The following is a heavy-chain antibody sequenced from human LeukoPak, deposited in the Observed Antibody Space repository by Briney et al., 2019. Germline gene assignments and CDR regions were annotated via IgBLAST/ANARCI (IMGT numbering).Heavy chain of an antibody. D-gene: IGHD3-22*01. Sequence: SETLSLTCTVSGVSISSSNSYWGWIRQPPGKGLEWIGSIYYSGSTYYNPSLKSRVTISVDTSKNQFSLKLSSVTAADTAVYYCEYYDLDAFDIWGQGTMVTVSS. V-gene: IGHV4-39*01. CDR2: IYYSGST. CDR1: GVSISSSNSY. CDR3: EYYDLDAFDI. J-gene: IGHJ3*02.